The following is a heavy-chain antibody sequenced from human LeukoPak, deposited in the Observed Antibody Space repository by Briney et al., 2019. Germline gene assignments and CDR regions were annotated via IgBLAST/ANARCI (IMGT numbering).Heavy chain of an antibody. CDR3: ARVPPSGWYYLDDY. V-gene: IGHV4-59*01. J-gene: IGHJ4*02. CDR1: GGSISGYY. Sequence: SETLSLTCTVSGGSISGYYWGWIRQPPGKGLEWIGYIRYSGSTTYNPSLKSRVTISVDTSKNQFSLRLSSVTAADTAVYYCARVPPSGWYYLDDYWGQGTLVTVSS. CDR2: IRYSGST. D-gene: IGHD6-19*01.